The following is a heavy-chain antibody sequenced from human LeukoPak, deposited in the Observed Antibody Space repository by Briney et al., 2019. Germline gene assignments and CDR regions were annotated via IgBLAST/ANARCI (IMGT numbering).Heavy chain of an antibody. J-gene: IGHJ4*02. CDR3: ARVSGTKFDY. CDR2: INSDESST. Sequence: PGGSPRLSCAASGFTFSSYWMHWVRQAPGRGLVWVSRINSDESSTSYADSVKGRFTISRDNAKNTLYLQMNSLRAEDTAVYYCARVSGTKFDYWGQGTLVTVSS. D-gene: IGHD1-1*01. V-gene: IGHV3-74*01. CDR1: GFTFSSYW.